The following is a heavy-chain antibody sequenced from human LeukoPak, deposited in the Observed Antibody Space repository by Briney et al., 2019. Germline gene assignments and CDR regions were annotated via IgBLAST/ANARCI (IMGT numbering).Heavy chain of an antibody. J-gene: IGHJ5*01. CDR3: ARGRYSYGWNDS. Sequence: PSETLSLTCTVSGGSIGTSAYYWNWIRHHPGKGLEWIGFISDSGSTLYNASLKSRISISSDTSKNQFSLKLTSVTAADMAVYYCARGRYSYGWNDSWGQGTLVTVSS. V-gene: IGHV4-31*03. CDR2: ISDSGST. CDR1: GGSIGTSAYY. D-gene: IGHD3-16*02.